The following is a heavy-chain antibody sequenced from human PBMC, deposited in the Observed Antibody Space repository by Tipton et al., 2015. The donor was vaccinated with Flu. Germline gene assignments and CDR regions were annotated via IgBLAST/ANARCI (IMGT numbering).Heavy chain of an antibody. CDR3: ASQRWLQSFIDY. CDR2: IFYSGST. J-gene: IGHJ4*02. Sequence: TLSLTCTVSGGSISSYYWGWILQPPGKGLEWIGYIFYSGSTNYNPSLKSRVTMSVDTSNNRFSLKLSSVTAADTAVYYCASQRWLQSFIDYWGQGTLVTVSS. V-gene: IGHV4-59*01. D-gene: IGHD5-24*01. CDR1: GGSISSYY.